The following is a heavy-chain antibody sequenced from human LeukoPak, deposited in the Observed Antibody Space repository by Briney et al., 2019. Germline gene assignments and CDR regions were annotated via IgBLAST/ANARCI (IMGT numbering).Heavy chain of an antibody. CDR2: IRYDGSNK. D-gene: IGHD1-26*01. J-gene: IGHJ3*02. Sequence: PGGSLRLSCAASGFTFSSYGMHWVRQAPGKGLEWVAFIRYDGSNKYYADSVKGRFTISRDNSKNTLYLQMNSLRAEDTAVYYCARVLLAKWELRGAFDIWGQGTMVTVSS. CDR3: ARVLLAKWELRGAFDI. CDR1: GFTFSSYG. V-gene: IGHV3-30*02.